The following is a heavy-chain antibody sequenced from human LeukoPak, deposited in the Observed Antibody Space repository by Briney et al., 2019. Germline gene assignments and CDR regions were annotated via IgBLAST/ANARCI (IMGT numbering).Heavy chain of an antibody. CDR1: GGSISRFY. Sequence: MPSVTLTLTCTVAGGSISRFYWTWIRQPPGMGLEWIGYSSDSGSTNYNPSLKSRVTISVDTSKKQFSLKLTSVTAADTAVYYCARGGVPHTLGYWGQGTLVTVSS. CDR3: ARGGVPHTLGY. J-gene: IGHJ4*02. D-gene: IGHD2-8*02. V-gene: IGHV4-59*01. CDR2: SSDSGST.